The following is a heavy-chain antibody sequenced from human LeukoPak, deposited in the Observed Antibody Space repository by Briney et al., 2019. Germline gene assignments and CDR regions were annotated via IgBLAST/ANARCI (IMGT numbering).Heavy chain of an antibody. CDR2: INPNSGGT. V-gene: IGHV1-2*06. Sequence: ASVKVSCKASGYTFTGYYMHWVRQAPGQGLEWMGRINPNSGGTNYAQKFQGRVTMTRDTSISTAYMELIGLRSDDTAVYYCARDRASDSGRRGFDPWGQGTLVTVSS. J-gene: IGHJ5*02. D-gene: IGHD1-26*01. CDR3: ARDRASDSGRRGFDP. CDR1: GYTFTGYY.